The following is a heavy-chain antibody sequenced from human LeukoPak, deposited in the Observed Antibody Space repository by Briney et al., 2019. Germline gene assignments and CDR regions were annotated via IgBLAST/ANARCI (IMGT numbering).Heavy chain of an antibody. V-gene: IGHV3-74*03. CDR2: ITIDGSST. Sequence: PGGSLRLSCVASGVTSRNSWMHWVHQAPGKGLVWVSRITIDGSSTTYADSVKGRFTISRDSAKNTLYLQMNSLRAEDTAVYYCTRDRFYAMDAWGQGTTVTVSS. J-gene: IGHJ6*02. CDR1: GVTSRNSW. CDR3: TRDRFYAMDA.